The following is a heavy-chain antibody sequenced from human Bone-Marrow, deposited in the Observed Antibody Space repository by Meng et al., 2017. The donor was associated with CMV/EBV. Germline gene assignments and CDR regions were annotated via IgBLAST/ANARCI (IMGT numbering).Heavy chain of an antibody. J-gene: IGHJ5*02. CDR3: GRSNNQLLSSIDP. CDR2: ILYDGSNK. D-gene: IGHD2-2*01. V-gene: IGHV3-30-3*01. Sequence: AAAGFNFSNYARHWLRQAPGKGLEWVAVILYDGSNKYFADSVKGRFTISRDNSKNTLYLQMNSLRPEDTAVYYCGRSNNQLLSSIDPWGHPPLVPVSS. CDR1: GFNFSNYA.